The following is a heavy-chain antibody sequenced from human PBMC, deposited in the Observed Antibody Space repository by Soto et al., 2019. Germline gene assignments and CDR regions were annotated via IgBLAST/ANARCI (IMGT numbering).Heavy chain of an antibody. CDR1: GYTFTSYG. CDR2: ISAYNGNT. CDR3: ARDRRGSSRSGFDY. D-gene: IGHD6-6*01. J-gene: IGHJ4*02. V-gene: IGHV1-18*04. Sequence: ASVKVSCKASGYTFTSYGISWVRQAPGQGLEWTGWISAYNGNTNYAQKLQGRVTMTTDTSTSTVYMELRSLRSDDTAVYYCARDRRGSSRSGFDYWGQGTRVTVSS.